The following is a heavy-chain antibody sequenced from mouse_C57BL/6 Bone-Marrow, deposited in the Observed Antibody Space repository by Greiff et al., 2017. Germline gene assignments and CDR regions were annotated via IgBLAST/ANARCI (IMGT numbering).Heavy chain of an antibody. CDR1: GYTFTEYT. CDR2: LYPGSGSI. J-gene: IGHJ3*01. V-gene: IGHV1-62-2*01. Sequence: QVQLQQSGAELVKPGASVKLSCKASGYTFTEYTIHWVKQRSGKGLEWIGWLYPGSGSIKYHEKFKDKATLTADKYSSTVYMELSRMTSEDSAVYCCARHEEELYSPFAYWGQGTRVTVSA. D-gene: IGHD2-12*01. CDR3: ARHEEELYSPFAY.